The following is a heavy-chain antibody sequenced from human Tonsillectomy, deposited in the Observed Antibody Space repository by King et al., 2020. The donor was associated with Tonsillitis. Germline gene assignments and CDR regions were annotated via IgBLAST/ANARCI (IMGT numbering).Heavy chain of an antibody. D-gene: IGHD1-26*01. J-gene: IGHJ6*01. CDR2: FDPEDGET. V-gene: IGHV1-24*01. CDR1: GYTLTELS. CDR3: ATGGGSYYGSNANYRMDV. Sequence: QLVQSGAEVKKPGASVKVSCKVSGYTLTELSMHWVRQAPGKGLEWMGGFDPEDGETIYAQKFQGRVTMTEDTSTDTAYMELSSLRSEDTAVYDCATGGGSYYGSNANYRMDVWGQGATVTVSS.